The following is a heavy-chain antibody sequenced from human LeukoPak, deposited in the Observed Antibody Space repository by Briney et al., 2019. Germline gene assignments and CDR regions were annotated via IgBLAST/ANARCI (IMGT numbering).Heavy chain of an antibody. Sequence: PGGSLGLSCAASGFTFSSFGMSGLPQARGRGRGGVANIKQDGSEKYYVDSVKGRFTISRDNAKNSLYLQMNSLRAEDTAVYYCARRASGEWCDYWGQGTLVTVSS. CDR2: IKQDGSEK. CDR1: GFTFSSFG. CDR3: ARRASGEWCDY. D-gene: IGHD2-8*01. V-gene: IGHV3-7*01. J-gene: IGHJ4*02.